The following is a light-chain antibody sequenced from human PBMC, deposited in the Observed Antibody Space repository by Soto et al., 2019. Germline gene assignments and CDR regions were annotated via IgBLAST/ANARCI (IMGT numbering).Light chain of an antibody. CDR3: QQYGSSPYT. CDR1: PSLSSN. J-gene: IGKJ2*01. V-gene: IGKV3-20*01. CDR2: GAS. Sequence: EIVLTQSPATLSVSPGERATLSCRASPSLSSNLAWYQQKPGQAPRLLIYGASTRATGIPDRFSGSGSGTDFTLTISRLEPEDFAVYYCQQYGSSPYTFGQGTKLEIK.